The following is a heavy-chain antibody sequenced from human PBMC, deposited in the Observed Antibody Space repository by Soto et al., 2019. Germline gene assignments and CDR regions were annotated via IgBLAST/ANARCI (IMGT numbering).Heavy chain of an antibody. V-gene: IGHV4-59*01. CDR2: IXXXXSX. Sequence: PSETLSLTCTVSGGSISSYYWSWIRQPPGKGXXWXXYIXXXXSXXXNPSLKSRVTISVDTSKNQSSLKLSSVTAADTAVYYCARVSRGFDPWGQGTLVTVSS. CDR3: ARVSRGFDP. J-gene: IGHJ5*02. CDR1: GGSISSYY.